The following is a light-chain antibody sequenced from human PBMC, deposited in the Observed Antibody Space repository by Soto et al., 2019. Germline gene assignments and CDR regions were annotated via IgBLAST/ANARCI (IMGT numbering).Light chain of an antibody. CDR2: KAS. CDR3: QHYNSYSEA. V-gene: IGKV1-5*03. J-gene: IGKJ1*01. CDR1: QSISTW. Sequence: DIQMTQSPSTLSAPVGDRVIITCRASQSISTWLAWYQQKPGKAPKLLIYKASTLKSGVPSRFSGSGSGTEFTLTISSLQPDDFATYYCQHYNSYSEAFGQGTKVDIK.